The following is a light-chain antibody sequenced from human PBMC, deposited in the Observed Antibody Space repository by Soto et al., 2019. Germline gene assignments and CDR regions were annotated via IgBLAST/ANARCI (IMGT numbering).Light chain of an antibody. Sequence: QSALTQPASVSGSPGQSITISCTGTSSDVGGYNYVSWYQQHPGKATKLMIYDVSNRPSGVSNRFSGSKSGNTASLTISGLQAEDEADYYCRSYTRSSTLVVFGGGTQLTVL. CDR2: DVS. V-gene: IGLV2-14*01. CDR3: RSYTRSSTLVV. CDR1: SSDVGGYNY. J-gene: IGLJ2*01.